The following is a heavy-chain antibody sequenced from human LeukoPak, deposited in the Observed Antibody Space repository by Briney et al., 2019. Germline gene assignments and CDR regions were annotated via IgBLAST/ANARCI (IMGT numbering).Heavy chain of an antibody. V-gene: IGHV1-69*13. CDR3: SSTFRFASSIQGFDY. Sequence: GASVKVSCKASGGTFSSYAISWVRQAPGQGLEWMGGIIPIFGTANYAQKFQGRVTITADESTSTAYTELSSLRSEDTAVYYCSSTFRFASSIQGFDYWGQGTPVTVSS. D-gene: IGHD3-10*01. J-gene: IGHJ4*02. CDR2: IIPIFGTA. CDR1: GGTFSSYA.